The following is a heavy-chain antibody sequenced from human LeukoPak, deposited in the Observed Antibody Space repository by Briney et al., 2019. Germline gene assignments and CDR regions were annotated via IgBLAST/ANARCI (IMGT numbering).Heavy chain of an antibody. Sequence: GGSLRLSCAASGFNFQNYGMSWVRQSPGKGLEWVCGINWNGVTTNYGDSVKGRFTISRDNSKNTLFLQMNSLRAEDTAVYYCARGRRDCSGDCYVAFDIWGQGTMVTVSS. V-gene: IGHV3-20*04. J-gene: IGHJ3*02. D-gene: IGHD2-21*02. CDR3: ARGRRDCSGDCYVAFDI. CDR2: INWNGVTT. CDR1: GFNFQNYG.